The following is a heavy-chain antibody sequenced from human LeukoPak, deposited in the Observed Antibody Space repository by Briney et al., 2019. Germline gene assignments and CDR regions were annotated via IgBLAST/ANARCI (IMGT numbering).Heavy chain of an antibody. CDR2: ISWNSGSI. V-gene: IGHV3-9*01. CDR3: ARERIYDFWSGYYIDY. J-gene: IGHJ4*02. D-gene: IGHD3-3*01. CDR1: GFTFDDYA. Sequence: GRSLRLSCAASGFTFDDYAMHWVRQAPGKGLEWVSGISWNSGSIGYADSVKGRFTISRDNAKNSLYLQMNSLRAEDTAVYYCARERIYDFWSGYYIDYWGQGTLVTVSS.